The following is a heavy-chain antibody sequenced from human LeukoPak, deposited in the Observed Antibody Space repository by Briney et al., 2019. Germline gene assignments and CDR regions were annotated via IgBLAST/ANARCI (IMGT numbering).Heavy chain of an antibody. CDR3: ARHEGRTVTATDY. J-gene: IGHJ4*02. CDR2: IYPADSDA. V-gene: IGHV5-51*01. Sequence: GESLKISCKASGYAFTNFRIGWVRQMPGKGLEWMGIIYPADSDARYSPSFQGQVTISADKSVSTAYLQWSSLKASDTAMYYCARHEGRTVTATDYWGQGTLVTVSS. CDR1: GYAFTNFR. D-gene: IGHD4-17*01.